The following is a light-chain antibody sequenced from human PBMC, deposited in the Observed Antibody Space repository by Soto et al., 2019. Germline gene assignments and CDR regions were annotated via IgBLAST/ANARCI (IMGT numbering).Light chain of an antibody. CDR3: ATWDDSLSGAL. CDR1: SSNLGAGYD. J-gene: IGLJ7*01. V-gene: IGLV1-40*01. CDR2: GNR. Sequence: QAVVTQPPSVSGAPGQRVTISCTGNSSNLGAGYDVHWYQQLPGAAPKLVIFGNRNRPSGVPERFSGSKSGTSASLAISGLRSEDEADYYCATWDDSLSGALIGGGTQLTVL.